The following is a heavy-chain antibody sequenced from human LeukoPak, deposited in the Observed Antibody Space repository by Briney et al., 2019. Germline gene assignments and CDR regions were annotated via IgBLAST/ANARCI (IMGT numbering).Heavy chain of an antibody. D-gene: IGHD3/OR15-3a*01. V-gene: IGHV4-31*03. J-gene: IGHJ4*02. Sequence: PSETLSLTCTVSGGSISSGGYYWSWIRQHPGKGLEWIGYIYYSGSTYYSPSLKSRVTISVDTSKNQFSLKLSSVTAADTAVYYCARAPRDDLGSLDYWGQGTLVTVSS. CDR3: ARAPRDDLGSLDY. CDR1: GGSISSGGYY. CDR2: IYYSGST.